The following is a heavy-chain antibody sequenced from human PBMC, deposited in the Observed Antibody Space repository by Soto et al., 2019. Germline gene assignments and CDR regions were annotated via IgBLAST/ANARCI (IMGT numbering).Heavy chain of an antibody. CDR3: ARHSSGYYRTFDY. Sequence: PSETLSLTCTVSGDSISSSTYYWGWIRQPPGKRLGWIGSLHYSVSTYYDPSLMSRVTVSVDTSKNQFSLKLSSVTAADTAVYYCARHSSGYYRTFDYWGQGTLVTVSS. CDR2: LHYSVST. V-gene: IGHV4-39*01. D-gene: IGHD3-22*01. CDR1: GDSISSSTYY. J-gene: IGHJ4*02.